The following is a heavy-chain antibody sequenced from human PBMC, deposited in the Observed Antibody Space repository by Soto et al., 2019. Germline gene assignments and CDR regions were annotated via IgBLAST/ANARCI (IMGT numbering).Heavy chain of an antibody. CDR1: GFTFSSYA. V-gene: IGHV3-23*01. J-gene: IGHJ4*02. CDR3: AKGDIVVVVAANAGNYFEY. D-gene: IGHD2-15*01. Sequence: EVQLLESGGGLLQPGGSLRLSCSASGFTFSSYAMNWVRQAPGKGLEWVSAISGSGTSTYYADSVRGRFTISRDNSKNTLYLQMNSLRAEDTAVYYCAKGDIVVVVAANAGNYFEYWGQGTLVTVSS. CDR2: ISGSGTST.